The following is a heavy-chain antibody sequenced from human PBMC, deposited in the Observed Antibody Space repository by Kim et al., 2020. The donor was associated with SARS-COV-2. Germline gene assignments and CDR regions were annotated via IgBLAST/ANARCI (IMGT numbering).Heavy chain of an antibody. Sequence: GGSLRLSCAASGFTFSSYGMHWVRQAPGKGLEWVSVISYDGSNTYYADSVKGRFTISRDNSKNTLYLQMNSLRAEDTAVYYCVKDLHYDFRSGYDGEDDWGQGTLVTVSS. J-gene: IGHJ4*02. CDR1: GFTFSSYG. D-gene: IGHD3-3*01. V-gene: IGHV3-30*18. CDR2: ISYDGSNT. CDR3: VKDLHYDFRSGYDGEDD.